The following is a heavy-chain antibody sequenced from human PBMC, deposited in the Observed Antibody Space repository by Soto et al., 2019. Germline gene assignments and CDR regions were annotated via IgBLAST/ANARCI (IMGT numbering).Heavy chain of an antibody. Sequence: SVKVSCKASGGTFSSYTISWVRQAPGQGLEWMGRIIPILGIANYAQKFQGRVTITADKSTSTAYMELSSLRSEDTAVYYCARSFLGIVVVVAPHYYYGMDVWGQGTTVTVSS. J-gene: IGHJ6*02. V-gene: IGHV1-69*02. CDR3: ARSFLGIVVVVAPHYYYGMDV. CDR2: IIPILGIA. CDR1: GGTFSSYT. D-gene: IGHD2-15*01.